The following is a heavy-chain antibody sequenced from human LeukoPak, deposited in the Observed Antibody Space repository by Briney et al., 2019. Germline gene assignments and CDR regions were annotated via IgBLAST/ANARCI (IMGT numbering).Heavy chain of an antibody. V-gene: IGHV3-66*01. D-gene: IGHD3-22*01. J-gene: IGHJ4*02. Sequence: GGSLRLSCAASGFTVSSNYMSWVRQAPGKGLEWVSVIFSGGSTYYADSVKGRFTISRDNSKNTLYLQMNSLRAEDTAVYYCARDRLYYYDSSGYDYWGQGTLVTVSS. CDR3: ARDRLYYYDSSGYDY. CDR1: GFTVSSNY. CDR2: IFSGGST.